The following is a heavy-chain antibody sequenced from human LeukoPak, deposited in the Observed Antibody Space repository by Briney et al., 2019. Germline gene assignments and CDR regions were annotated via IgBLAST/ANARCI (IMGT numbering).Heavy chain of an antibody. D-gene: IGHD3-10*01. CDR1: GFTFSSYA. V-gene: IGHV3-64*01. Sequence: PGGSLRLSCAASGFTFSSYAMHWARQAPGKGLEYVSAISSNGGSTYYANSVKGRFTISRDNSKNTLYLQMGSLRAEDTAVYYCARIRITMVRGFDYWGQGTLVTVSS. CDR2: ISSNGGST. CDR3: ARIRITMVRGFDY. J-gene: IGHJ4*02.